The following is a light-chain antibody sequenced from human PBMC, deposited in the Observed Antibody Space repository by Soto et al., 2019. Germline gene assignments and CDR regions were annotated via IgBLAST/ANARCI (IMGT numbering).Light chain of an antibody. V-gene: IGKV3-20*01. Sequence: EIVVTDSPSNLSVSPGEGATLSCRASQSIGTKLAWYQQKPGQAPRLLIYGASSRATGIPDRFSGSGSGTDFTLTISRLEPEDFAVYYCQQYGSSPPTFGQGTKVDIK. CDR3: QQYGSSPPT. J-gene: IGKJ1*01. CDR2: GAS. CDR1: QSIGTK.